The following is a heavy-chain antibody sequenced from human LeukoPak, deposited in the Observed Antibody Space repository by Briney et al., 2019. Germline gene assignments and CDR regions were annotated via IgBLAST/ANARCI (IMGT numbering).Heavy chain of an antibody. J-gene: IGHJ4*02. CDR3: ARPTSSGSINS. Sequence: GGSLRLSCAAFGFTFNDYDMHWVRQAPGKGLEWVSFITGSGVTTSYADSVKGRFTISRDSAKHSLFLQMNSLRAEDTAVYYCARPTSSGSINSWGQGTLVTVSS. D-gene: IGHD6-19*01. V-gene: IGHV3-48*01. CDR2: ITGSGVTT. CDR1: GFTFNDYD.